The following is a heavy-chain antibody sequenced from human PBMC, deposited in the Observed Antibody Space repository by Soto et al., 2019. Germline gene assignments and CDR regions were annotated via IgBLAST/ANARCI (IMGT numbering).Heavy chain of an antibody. D-gene: IGHD5-12*01. V-gene: IGHV3-30*18. Sequence: GGSLRLSCVASGFIFSYYGMHWVRQAPGKGLEWVAVISHDRSNKFFADSVKGRFTISRDNSKNTLYLQMNSLGAEDTAVYYCAKEWSGYDKAWFDWGQGTLVTVSS. CDR3: AKEWSGYDKAWFD. J-gene: IGHJ4*02. CDR1: GFIFSYYG. CDR2: ISHDRSNK.